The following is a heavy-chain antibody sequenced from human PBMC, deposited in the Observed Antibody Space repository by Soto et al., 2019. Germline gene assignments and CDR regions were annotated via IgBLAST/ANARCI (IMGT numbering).Heavy chain of an antibody. CDR2: MNPKSGHT. CDR3: ARRIPDGKFDS. CDR1: GYSFSDYS. D-gene: IGHD1-1*01. J-gene: IGHJ4*02. Sequence: QVQLVQSGAEVKKPGASVKVSCKASGYSFSDYSINWVRQAPGQGLEWMGWMNPKSGHTAHAQKIQGRVTLTRDTSINTVYMELSSLTSGDTAVYFCARRIPDGKFDSWGQGTQVTVSS. V-gene: IGHV1-8*01.